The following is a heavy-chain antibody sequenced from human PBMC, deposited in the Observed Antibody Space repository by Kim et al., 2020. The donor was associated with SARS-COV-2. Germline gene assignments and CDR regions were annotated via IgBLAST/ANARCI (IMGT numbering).Heavy chain of an antibody. J-gene: IGHJ4*02. D-gene: IGHD2-15*01. V-gene: IGHV3-23*01. CDR3: AKGDRVLKYYFDY. Sequence: ADAVHGRFTNSRENSKTTQYLQRSSLRAEDTAVYYCAKGDRVLKYYFDYWGQGTLVTVSS.